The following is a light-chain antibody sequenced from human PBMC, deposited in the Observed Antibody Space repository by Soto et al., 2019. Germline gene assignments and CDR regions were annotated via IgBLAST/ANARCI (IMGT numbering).Light chain of an antibody. CDR3: CSYAGSSSYV. Sequence: QSVLTQPASVSGSPGQSITISCTGTSSDVGSYNLVSWYQQHPGKAPKLMIYEVSMRPSGVSNRFSGSKSGNTASLTISGLQAEDEADYYCCSYAGSSSYVFGTGTKLTVL. J-gene: IGLJ1*01. V-gene: IGLV2-23*02. CDR2: EVS. CDR1: SSDVGSYNL.